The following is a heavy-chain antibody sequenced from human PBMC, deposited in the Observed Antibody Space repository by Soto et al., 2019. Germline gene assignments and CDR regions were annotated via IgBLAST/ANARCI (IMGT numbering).Heavy chain of an antibody. D-gene: IGHD3-22*01. CDR3: ATGIVVAGDY. V-gene: IGHV3-30*04. CDR2: ITYDGRET. CDR1: GFTFSNYA. Sequence: GGSLRLSCAASGFTFSNYAMHWVRQAPGKGLEWVAVITYDGRETYYADSVKGRFTISRDNSKNMVWLQMSSLRDDDTAVYYCATGIVVAGDYWGQGTLVTVSS. J-gene: IGHJ4*02.